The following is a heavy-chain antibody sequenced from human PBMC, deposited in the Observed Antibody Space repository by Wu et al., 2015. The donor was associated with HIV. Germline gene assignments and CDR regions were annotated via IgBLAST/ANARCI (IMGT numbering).Heavy chain of an antibody. CDR1: GYTFTDYY. Sequence: QVQLVQSGAEVKKPGASVKVSCQASGYTFTDYYIHWLRQAPGHGLEWMAWINPSGGATIYAEAFEGRVTVTTDTFMKTVYMELESLTSGDTAMYFCARDATPITTEFDYWGQGTLITVSS. D-gene: IGHD4-11*01. CDR3: ARDATPITTEFDY. J-gene: IGHJ4*02. CDR2: INPSGGAT. V-gene: IGHV1-2*02.